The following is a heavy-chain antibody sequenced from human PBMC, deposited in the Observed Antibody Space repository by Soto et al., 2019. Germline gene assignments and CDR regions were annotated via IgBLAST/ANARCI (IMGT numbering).Heavy chain of an antibody. V-gene: IGHV3-11*01. D-gene: IGHD3-9*01. CDR3: ARVGRYFDWYQAFGY. J-gene: IGHJ4*02. CDR1: GFTFSDYY. Sequence: GGSLRLSCAASGFTFSDYYMSWIRQAPGKGLEWVSYISSSGSTIYYADSVKGRFTISRDNAKNSLYLQMNSLRAEDTAVYYCARVGRYFDWYQAFGYWGQGTLVTVSS. CDR2: ISSSGSTI.